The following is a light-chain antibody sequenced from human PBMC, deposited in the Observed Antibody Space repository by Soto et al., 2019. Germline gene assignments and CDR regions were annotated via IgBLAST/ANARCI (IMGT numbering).Light chain of an antibody. V-gene: IGLV2-14*01. CDR3: TSYTSSSTYV. Sequence: SALTQPASVSGSPGQSITISCTGTSSDVGDYKYVSWYQQHPGKAPKLMIYEVSYRPSGVSNRFSGSKSGNTASLTISGLQAEDEADYYCTSYTSSSTYVSGTGTKVTVL. CDR2: EVS. J-gene: IGLJ1*01. CDR1: SSDVGDYKY.